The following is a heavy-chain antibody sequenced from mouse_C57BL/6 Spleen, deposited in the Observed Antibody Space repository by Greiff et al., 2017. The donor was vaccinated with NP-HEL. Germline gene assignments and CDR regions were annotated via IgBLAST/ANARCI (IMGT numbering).Heavy chain of an antibody. CDR1: GYTFTSYT. V-gene: IGHV1-4*01. D-gene: IGHD2-2*01. CDR3: ASSGGYDGAYYFDY. J-gene: IGHJ2*01. CDR2: INPSSGYT. Sequence: QVQLQQSGAELARPGASVKMSCKASGYTFTSYTMHWVKQRPGQGLEWIGYINPSSGYTKYNQKFKDKATLTADKSSSTAYMQLSNLTSEDSAVYYCASSGGYDGAYYFDYWGQGTTLTVSS.